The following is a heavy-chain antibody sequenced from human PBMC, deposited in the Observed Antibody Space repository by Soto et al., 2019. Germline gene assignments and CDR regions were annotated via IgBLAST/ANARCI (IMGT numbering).Heavy chain of an antibody. CDR2: INHSGST. Sequence: QVQLQQWGAGLLKPSETLSLTCAVYGGSFSGYYWSWIRQPPGKGLEWIGEINHSGSTNYNPSLKSRVTISVDTSKNQFSLKLSSVTAADTAVYYCARVRAHGSGSYYGMDVWGQGTTVTVSS. V-gene: IGHV4-34*01. CDR1: GGSFSGYY. CDR3: ARVRAHGSGSYYGMDV. D-gene: IGHD3-10*01. J-gene: IGHJ6*02.